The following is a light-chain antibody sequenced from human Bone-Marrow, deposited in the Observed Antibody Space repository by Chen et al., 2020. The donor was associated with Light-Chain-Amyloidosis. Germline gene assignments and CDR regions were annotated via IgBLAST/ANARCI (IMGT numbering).Light chain of an antibody. V-gene: IGLV3-21*04. Sequence: SYVLPQPPSVSVAPGKTARITCGGNNIVSKSVHWYQQKPGQAPVLVIYYDSDRPSGIPERFSGSNSGNTATLTISRVEAGDEADYYCQVWDSSSDHWVFGGGTKLTVL. J-gene: IGLJ3*02. CDR2: YDS. CDR1: NIVSKS. CDR3: QVWDSSSDHWV.